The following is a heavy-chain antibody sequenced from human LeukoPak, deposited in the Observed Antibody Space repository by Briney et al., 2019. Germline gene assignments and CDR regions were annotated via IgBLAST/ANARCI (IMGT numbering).Heavy chain of an antibody. J-gene: IGHJ4*02. D-gene: IGHD6-13*01. V-gene: IGHV4-34*01. CDR3: ARARGYSSRRSPRY. Sequence: SETLSLTCAVYGGSFSGYYWSWIRQPPGKGLEWIGEINHSGSTNYNPSLKSRVTISVDTSKNQFSLKLSSVTAADTAVYYCARARGYSSRRSPRYWGQGTLVTVSS. CDR1: GGSFSGYY. CDR2: INHSGST.